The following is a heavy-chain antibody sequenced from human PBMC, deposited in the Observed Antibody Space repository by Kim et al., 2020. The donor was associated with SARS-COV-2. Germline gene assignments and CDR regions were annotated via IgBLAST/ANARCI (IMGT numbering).Heavy chain of an antibody. J-gene: IGHJ4*02. CDR3: ARDSTDPRGIMTY. D-gene: IGHD3-10*01. Sequence: YAESVKSRFTISRDDSKSTVFLQLSSLRPDDTGGYYCARDSTDPRGIMTYWGRGTLVTVSS. V-gene: IGHV3-30*03.